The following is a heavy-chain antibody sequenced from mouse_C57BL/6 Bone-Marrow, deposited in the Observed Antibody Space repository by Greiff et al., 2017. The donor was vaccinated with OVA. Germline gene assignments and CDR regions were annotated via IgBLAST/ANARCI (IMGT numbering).Heavy chain of an antibody. V-gene: IGHV1-81*01. CDR3: ASEGYDEAY. D-gene: IGHD2-2*01. Sequence: VQLQQSGAELARPGASVKLSCKASGYTFTSYGISWVKQRTGQGLEWIGEIYPRSGNTYYNEKFKGKATLTADKSSSTAYMELRSLTSEDSAVYFCASEGYDEAYWGQGTLVTVSA. CDR2: IYPRSGNT. J-gene: IGHJ3*01. CDR1: GYTFTSYG.